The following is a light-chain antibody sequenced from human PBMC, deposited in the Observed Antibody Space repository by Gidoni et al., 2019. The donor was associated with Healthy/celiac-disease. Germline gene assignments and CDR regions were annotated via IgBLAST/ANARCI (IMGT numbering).Light chain of an antibody. CDR2: KDS. CDR3: QSVDSSGTPHVV. CDR1: ALPKQY. Sequence: SYELTQPPSVSVSPGQTARITCSGDALPKQYAYWYQQKPGQAPVLVIYKDSERPSGIPERFSGSSSGTTVTLTISGVQAEDEADYYCQSVDSSGTPHVVFGGGTKLTVL. V-gene: IGLV3-25*03. J-gene: IGLJ2*01.